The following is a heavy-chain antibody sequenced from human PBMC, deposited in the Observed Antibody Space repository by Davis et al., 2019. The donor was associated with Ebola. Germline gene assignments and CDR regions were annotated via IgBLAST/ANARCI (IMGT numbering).Heavy chain of an antibody. J-gene: IGHJ5*02. CDR1: GFTFDDYA. CDR3: AKGLYGVNNWFDP. Sequence: SLKISCAASGFTFDDYAMHWVRQAPGKGLEWVSGISWNSGSIGYADSVKGRFTISRDNAKNSLYLQMNSLRAEDTALYYCAKGLYGVNNWFDPWGQGTLVTVSS. V-gene: IGHV3-9*01. CDR2: ISWNSGSI. D-gene: IGHD4-17*01.